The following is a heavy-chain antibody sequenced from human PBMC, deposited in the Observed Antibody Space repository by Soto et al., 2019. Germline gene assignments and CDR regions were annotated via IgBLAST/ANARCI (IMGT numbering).Heavy chain of an antibody. CDR2: FFIGGNT. V-gene: IGHV4-39*01. J-gene: IGHJ1*01. D-gene: IGHD2-21*01. Sequence: QPPGKGLEWIASFFIGGNTYYNPSLKSRVTISVDTSKNQFSLKLSSVTAADTAVYVCESSHGQDIVAYYWRQGILVPVSS. CDR3: ESSHGQDIVAYY.